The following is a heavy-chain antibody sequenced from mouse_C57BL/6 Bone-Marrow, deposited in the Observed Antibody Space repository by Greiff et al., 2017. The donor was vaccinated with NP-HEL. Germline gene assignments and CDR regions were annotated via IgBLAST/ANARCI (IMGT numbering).Heavy chain of an antibody. CDR2: ISSGSSTI. D-gene: IGHD2-3*01. CDR1: GFTFSDYG. Sequence: EVQLQESGGGLVKPGGSLKLSCAASGFTFSDYGMHWVRQAPEKGLEWVAYISSGSSTIYYADTVKGRFTISRDNAKNTLFLQMTSLRSEDTAMYYCARDDGYFYFDVWGTGTTVTVSS. V-gene: IGHV5-17*01. J-gene: IGHJ1*03. CDR3: ARDDGYFYFDV.